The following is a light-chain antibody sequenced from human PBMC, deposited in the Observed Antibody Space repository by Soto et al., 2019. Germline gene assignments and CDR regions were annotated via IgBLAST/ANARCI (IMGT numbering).Light chain of an antibody. Sequence: SYELTQAPSVSVAPGQTATLTCGGNNIGRKSVHWYQQRPGQAPVLVIYYDIDRPSGIPERFSASNSGDTATLTISKVEAGDEADYYCQVWDGVTERVVFGGGTKVTVL. CDR2: YDI. J-gene: IGLJ2*01. V-gene: IGLV3-21*04. CDR3: QVWDGVTERVV. CDR1: NIGRKS.